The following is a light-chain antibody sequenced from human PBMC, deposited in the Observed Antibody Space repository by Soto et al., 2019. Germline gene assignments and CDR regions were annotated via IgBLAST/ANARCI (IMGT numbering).Light chain of an antibody. Sequence: QSVLTQPPSASGAPGQRVTISCSGSSSHIGINNVNWYQQLPGTAPKLIMYDNSHRPSGVPDRFSGSKSGTSASLAISGLQSEDEADYSCAAWDDSRNGLVFGGGTKLTVL. V-gene: IGLV1-44*01. CDR3: AAWDDSRNGLV. J-gene: IGLJ2*01. CDR2: DNS. CDR1: SSHIGINN.